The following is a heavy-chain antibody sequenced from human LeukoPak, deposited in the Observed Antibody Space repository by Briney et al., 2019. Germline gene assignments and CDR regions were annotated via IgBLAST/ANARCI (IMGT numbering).Heavy chain of an antibody. CDR2: IKQDGSEK. Sequence: GGSLRLSCAASGFTFSSYWMSWVRQAPGKGLEWVANIKQDGSEKYYVDSVKGRFTISRDNAKNSLYLQMNSLRAEDTAVYYCARAGYSYGSIYYYYYMDVWGKGTTVTVSS. J-gene: IGHJ6*03. D-gene: IGHD5-18*01. CDR3: ARAGYSYGSIYYYYYMDV. CDR1: GFTFSSYW. V-gene: IGHV3-7*01.